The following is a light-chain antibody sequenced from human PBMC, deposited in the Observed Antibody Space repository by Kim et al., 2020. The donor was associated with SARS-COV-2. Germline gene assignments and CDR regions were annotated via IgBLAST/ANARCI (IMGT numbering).Light chain of an antibody. J-gene: IGKJ4*01. CDR3: QQRSDWPLP. CDR2: DAS. Sequence: SSPGERATLSCRASQSVGSYLAWYQQKPGQAPRLLIYDASKRAIGIPARFSGSGSGTDFTLTISSLEPEDFAVYYCQQRSDWPLPFGGGTKVDIK. V-gene: IGKV3-11*01. CDR1: QSVGSY.